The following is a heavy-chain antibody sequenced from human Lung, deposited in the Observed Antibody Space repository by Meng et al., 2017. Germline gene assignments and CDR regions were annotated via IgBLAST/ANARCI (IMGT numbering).Heavy chain of an antibody. Sequence: QLQLQESGPGLVKPSETLSLTCTVSGGSISSSSNYWDWIRQPPGKRLEWIGSIYYSGATYYNPSLKSRVTMSVDTSKNQFSLRLSSVTAADTAVFYCARRVHDGRHYHYFDYWGQGALVTAPQ. CDR1: GGSISSSSNY. J-gene: IGHJ4*02. CDR3: ARRVHDGRHYHYFDY. CDR2: IYYSGAT. V-gene: IGHV4-39*01. D-gene: IGHD3-16*01.